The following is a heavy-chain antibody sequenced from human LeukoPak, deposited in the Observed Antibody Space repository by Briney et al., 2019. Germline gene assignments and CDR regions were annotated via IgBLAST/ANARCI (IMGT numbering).Heavy chain of an antibody. CDR2: ISGSGGST. CDR3: ARHYDYDSSGYNPY. J-gene: IGHJ4*02. Sequence: PGGSLRLSCAASGFTFSSYAMSWVRPAPGKGLEWVSAISGSGGSTYYADSVKGRFTISRDNSKNTLYLQMNSLRAEDTAVYYCARHYDYDSSGYNPYWGQGTLVTVSS. V-gene: IGHV3-23*01. D-gene: IGHD3-22*01. CDR1: GFTFSSYA.